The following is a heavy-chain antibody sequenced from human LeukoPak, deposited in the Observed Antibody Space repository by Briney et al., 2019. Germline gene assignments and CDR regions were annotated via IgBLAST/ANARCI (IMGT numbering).Heavy chain of an antibody. V-gene: IGHV3-30-3*01. Sequence: GGSLRLSCAASGFTFSTYAVHWVRQAPGKGLEWVAVISYDGSNEYYADSVKGRFTISRDNSKNTLYLQMNSLRAEDTAVYYCARDRSLYYYYGMDVWGQGTTVTVSS. CDR2: ISYDGSNE. D-gene: IGHD3-10*01. J-gene: IGHJ6*02. CDR3: ARDRSLYYYYGMDV. CDR1: GFTFSTYA.